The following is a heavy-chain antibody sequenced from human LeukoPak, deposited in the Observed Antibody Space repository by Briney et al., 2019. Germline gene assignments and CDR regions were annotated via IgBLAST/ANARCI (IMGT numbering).Heavy chain of an antibody. Sequence: GGSLRLPCVASGFIFSTYSMNWVRQAPGKGLEWVSVISSSSTTIYFADSVRGRFTISRDNAKNSLYLQMSNLRAEDMAVYFCARGGGLDVWGQGATVTVSS. CDR2: ISSSSTTI. D-gene: IGHD3-16*01. CDR1: GFIFSTYS. V-gene: IGHV3-48*04. CDR3: ARGGGLDV. J-gene: IGHJ6*02.